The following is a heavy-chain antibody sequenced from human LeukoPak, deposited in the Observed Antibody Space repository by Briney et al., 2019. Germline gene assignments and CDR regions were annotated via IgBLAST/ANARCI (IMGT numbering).Heavy chain of an antibody. V-gene: IGHV1-69*04. CDR1: GYTFTSYG. CDR3: ARGGAMARFTD. CDR2: IIPILGIA. J-gene: IGHJ4*02. D-gene: IGHD5-24*01. Sequence: GASVKVSCKASGYTFTSYGISWVRQAPGQGLEWMGRIIPILGIANYARKFQGRVTITADKSTSTAYMELSSLRSEDTAVYYCARGGAMARFTDWGQGTLVTVSS.